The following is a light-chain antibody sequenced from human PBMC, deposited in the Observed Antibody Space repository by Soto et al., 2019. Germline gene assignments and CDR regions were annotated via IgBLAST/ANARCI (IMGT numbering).Light chain of an antibody. J-gene: IGLJ7*01. CDR3: AAWDDSLNGPV. V-gene: IGLV1-44*01. CDR2: NSN. CDR1: TSNIGSNT. Sequence: QSVLTQPPSASGTPGQRVTISCSGSTSNIGSNTVYWYQHRPGTAPKVLIYNSNHRPSGVPDRFSGSTSASSASLAISGLQSEDEADYYCAAWDDSLNGPVFGGGTQLTVL.